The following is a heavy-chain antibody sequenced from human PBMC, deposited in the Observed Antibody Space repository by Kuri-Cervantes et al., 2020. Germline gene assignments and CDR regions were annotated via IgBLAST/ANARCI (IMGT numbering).Heavy chain of an antibody. Sequence: GESLKISCAASGFTFSNYDMHWVRQATGKGLEWVSAIETTGDTYYPGSVKGRFTISRENAKNSLYLQMNSLRAEDTAVYYCARVRTGYFYHYYMDVWGKGTTVTVSS. J-gene: IGHJ6*03. CDR1: GFTFSNYD. V-gene: IGHV3-13*01. D-gene: IGHD3-10*01. CDR3: ARVRTGYFYHYYMDV. CDR2: IETTGDT.